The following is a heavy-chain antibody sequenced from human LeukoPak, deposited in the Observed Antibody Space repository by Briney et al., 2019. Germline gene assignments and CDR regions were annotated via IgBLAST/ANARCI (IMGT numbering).Heavy chain of an antibody. J-gene: IGHJ4*02. CDR1: GFTFSSYA. CDR2: ISGSGGST. V-gene: IGHV3-23*01. D-gene: IGHD3-22*01. CDR3: AKDPLDYDSSVPGY. Sequence: GGSPRLSCAASGFTFSSYAMSWVRQAPGKGLEWVSAISGSGGSTYYAASVKGRFTISRDNSKNTLYLQMNSLRAEDTAVYYCAKDPLDYDSSVPGYWGQGTLVTVSS.